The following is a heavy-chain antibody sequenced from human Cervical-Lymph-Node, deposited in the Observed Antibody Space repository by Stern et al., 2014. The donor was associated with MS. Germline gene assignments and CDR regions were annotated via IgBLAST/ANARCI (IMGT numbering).Heavy chain of an antibody. V-gene: IGHV1-46*01. CDR1: GYTFSDYY. CDR3: ARDQGTMDWFDP. J-gene: IGHJ5*02. D-gene: IGHD4/OR15-4a*01. CDR2: INPKGGGT. Sequence: QVQLVESGPEVRKPGASVMVSCKASGYTFSDYYIHWVRQAPGQGLEWMGIINPKGGGTDYVPKFQSRITLTRDTSTSTAYLELSSLTSDDTAVYYCARDQGTMDWFDPWGQGTPVTVSS.